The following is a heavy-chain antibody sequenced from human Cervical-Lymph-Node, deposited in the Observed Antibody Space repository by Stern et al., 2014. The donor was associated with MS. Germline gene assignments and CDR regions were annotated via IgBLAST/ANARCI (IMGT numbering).Heavy chain of an antibody. CDR1: GSALRTFG. V-gene: IGHV3-48*01. CDR2: ISSGVSTI. Sequence: EVQLVESVGGLVQPGGSLRLSCAASGSALRTFGMNWVRQAPGKGLEWLSFISSGVSTIYDADSVKGRFTISRDNAKNSLYLQMNSLRTEDTAVYFCATGTGYFDYWGQGTLVTVSS. CDR3: ATGTGYFDY. D-gene: IGHD7-27*01. J-gene: IGHJ4*02.